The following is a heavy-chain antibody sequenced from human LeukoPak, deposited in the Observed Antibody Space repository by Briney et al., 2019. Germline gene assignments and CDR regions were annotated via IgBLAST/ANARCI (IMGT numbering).Heavy chain of an antibody. J-gene: IGHJ5*02. CDR1: GYSFTSYW. V-gene: IGHV5-51*01. D-gene: IGHD3-9*01. Sequence: GEALKNSCKGSGYSFTSYWIGWGRQMPGKSLEWMGNIYPGDSDTRYSPSFQGQVTISADKSISTAYLQWSSLKASDTAMYYCARHYDILTGYYGWWFDPWGQGTLVTVSS. CDR2: IYPGDSDT. CDR3: ARHYDILTGYYGWWFDP.